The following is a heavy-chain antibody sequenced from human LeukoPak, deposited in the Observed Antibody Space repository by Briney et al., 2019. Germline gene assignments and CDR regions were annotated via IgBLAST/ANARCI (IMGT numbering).Heavy chain of an antibody. D-gene: IGHD6-13*01. J-gene: IGHJ4*02. Sequence: GGSLRLSCAASGFTFSSYAMDWVRQAPGKGLEWVAVISYDGSTKYYADSVKGLFTFSRDYSKNTLYLQMNSLRGEDTAVYYCARDFRPVVGAAGTFDYWGQGTLVTVSS. V-gene: IGHV3-30*04. CDR1: GFTFSSYA. CDR2: ISYDGSTK. CDR3: ARDFRPVVGAAGTFDY.